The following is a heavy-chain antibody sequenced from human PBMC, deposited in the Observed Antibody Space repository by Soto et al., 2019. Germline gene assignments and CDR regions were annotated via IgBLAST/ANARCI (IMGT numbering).Heavy chain of an antibody. CDR3: ATAGLTGTV. D-gene: IGHD3-9*01. Sequence: PGGSLRLSCVPSGFTFSSNEMNWVRQAPGKGLEWVSYISVSGSMRFYADAVRGRFTISRDNTKKMLYLQMNGLRFEDTALYYCATAGLTGTVWGQGTTLTVSS. CDR2: ISVSGSMR. V-gene: IGHV3-48*03. J-gene: IGHJ6*02. CDR1: GFTFSSNE.